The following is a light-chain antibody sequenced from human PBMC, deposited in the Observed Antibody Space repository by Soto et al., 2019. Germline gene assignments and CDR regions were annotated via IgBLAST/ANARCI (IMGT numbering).Light chain of an antibody. Sequence: QSALTQPASVSGSPGQSITISCTGTSSDVAGYNYVSWYQQHPGTAPKLMIYEVTNRPSGVSNRFSGSKSGNTASLTISGLQAEDEADYYCSSYTTSTTLGVLFGGGTKLTVL. CDR3: SSYTTSTTLGVL. CDR2: EVT. V-gene: IGLV2-14*01. CDR1: SSDVAGYNY. J-gene: IGLJ2*01.